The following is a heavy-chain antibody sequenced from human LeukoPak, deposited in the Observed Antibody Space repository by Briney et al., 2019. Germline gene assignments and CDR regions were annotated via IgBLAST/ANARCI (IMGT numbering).Heavy chain of an antibody. J-gene: IGHJ5*02. V-gene: IGHV4-61*01. CDR3: ARARYCSGGSCYYNNWFDP. CDR1: GGSVSSATYY. D-gene: IGHD2-15*01. CDR2: IYYSGST. Sequence: PSETLSLTCTVSGGSVSSATYYWNWIRQPPGKGLEWIGYIYYSGSTNYNPSLKSRVTISVDTSKNQFSLNLSSVTAADTAVYYCARARYCSGGSCYYNNWFDPWGQGTLVPVSS.